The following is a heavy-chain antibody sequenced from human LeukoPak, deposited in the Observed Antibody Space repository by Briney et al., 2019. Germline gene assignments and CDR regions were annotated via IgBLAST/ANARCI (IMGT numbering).Heavy chain of an antibody. V-gene: IGHV3-21*01. Sequence: PGGSLRLSCAASGFTFSTYSMNWVRQAPGKGLEWVSSISSSSGHIYYADSVKGRFTISRDNAKNSLYLQMNSLRAEDTAVYYCAGGSLLWGAFDIWGQGTMVTVSS. D-gene: IGHD2-2*01. J-gene: IGHJ3*02. CDR2: ISSSSGHI. CDR3: AGGSLLWGAFDI. CDR1: GFTFSTYS.